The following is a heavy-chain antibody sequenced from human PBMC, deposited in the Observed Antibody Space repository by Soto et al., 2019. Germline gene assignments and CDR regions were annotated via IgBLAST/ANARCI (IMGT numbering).Heavy chain of an antibody. D-gene: IGHD5-18*01. Sequence: QVQLVQSGAEVKKPGSSVKVSCKASGGTFRSYVFSWVRQAPGQGLEWMGGIIPVFGTAKYAQKFRGRVTITADESTSTAYMEVNSLRSGDSAVYYWARARAVDTSLVTISYFDYWGQGTLVTVSS. CDR2: IIPVFGTA. CDR1: GGTFRSYV. V-gene: IGHV1-69*01. CDR3: ARARAVDTSLVTISYFDY. J-gene: IGHJ4*02.